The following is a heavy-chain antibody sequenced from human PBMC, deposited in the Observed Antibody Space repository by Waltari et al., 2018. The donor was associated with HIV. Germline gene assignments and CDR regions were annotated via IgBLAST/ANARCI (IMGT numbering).Heavy chain of an antibody. J-gene: IGHJ6*02. Sequence: EVQLVESGGGSVQPGRSLRLSCTASGIPFDDYAMHWVRQPPGKGLAWVSGISWNSGDMAYADSGKGRFTIARDNTKNSLFLQMNSVRVEDTALYYCVKDGSSTIFGVLNAMDVWGQGTTVTVSS. D-gene: IGHD3-3*01. CDR2: ISWNSGDM. CDR1: GIPFDDYA. V-gene: IGHV3-9*01. CDR3: VKDGSSTIFGVLNAMDV.